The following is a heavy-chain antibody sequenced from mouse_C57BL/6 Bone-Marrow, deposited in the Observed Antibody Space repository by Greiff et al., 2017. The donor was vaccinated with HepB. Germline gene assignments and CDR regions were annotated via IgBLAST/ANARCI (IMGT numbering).Heavy chain of an antibody. Sequence: QVQLQQSGAELVMPGASVKLSCKASGYTFTSYWMHWVKQSPGKGLEWIGAIDPSDSYTNYNQKFKGKSTLTVDKSSSTAYMQLSSLTSEDSAFYCCAREWGYWYFDVWGTGTTVTVSS. CDR1: GYTFTSYW. CDR3: AREWGYWYFDV. J-gene: IGHJ1*03. CDR2: IDPSDSYT. V-gene: IGHV1-69*01.